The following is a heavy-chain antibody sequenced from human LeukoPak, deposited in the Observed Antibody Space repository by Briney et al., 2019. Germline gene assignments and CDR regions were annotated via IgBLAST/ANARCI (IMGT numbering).Heavy chain of an antibody. Sequence: SETLSLTCTVSGGSISSYYWSWIRQPPGKGLEWIGYIYYSGSTNYNPSLKSRVTISVDTSKNQFSLKLSSVTAADTAVYYCARSGYSGYDPFDYWGQGTLVTVSS. V-gene: IGHV4-59*01. D-gene: IGHD5-12*01. CDR3: ARSGYSGYDPFDY. CDR1: GGSISSYY. J-gene: IGHJ4*02. CDR2: IYYSGST.